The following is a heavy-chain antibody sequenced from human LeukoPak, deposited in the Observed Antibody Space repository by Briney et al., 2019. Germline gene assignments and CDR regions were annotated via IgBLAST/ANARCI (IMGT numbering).Heavy chain of an antibody. Sequence: ASVKVSCKASGYTFTSYDINWVRQATGQGLEWMGWMNPNSGNTGYAQKFQGRVTMTRNTSISTAYMELSRLRSEDTAVYYCARAVGDSSSWVYYFDYWGQGTLVTVSS. CDR3: ARAVGDSSSWVYYFDY. CDR2: MNPNSGNT. D-gene: IGHD6-13*01. J-gene: IGHJ4*02. CDR1: GYTFTSYD. V-gene: IGHV1-8*01.